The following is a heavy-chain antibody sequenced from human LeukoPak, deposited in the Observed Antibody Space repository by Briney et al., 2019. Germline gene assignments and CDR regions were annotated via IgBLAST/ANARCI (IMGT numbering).Heavy chain of an antibody. CDR3: ARDSSAGLDP. D-gene: IGHD1-14*01. V-gene: IGHV3-11*06. J-gene: IGHJ5*02. CDR2: MSSSSSYT. Sequence: GGSLRLLRGVSGFTLSDYYIRGMRQPPAKGRAGVSYMSSSSSYTNCAGSVKGRFTISRDNAKNALYLQMNSLRAEDTAVYYCARDSSAGLDPWGQGTLVTVPS. CDR1: GFTLSDYY.